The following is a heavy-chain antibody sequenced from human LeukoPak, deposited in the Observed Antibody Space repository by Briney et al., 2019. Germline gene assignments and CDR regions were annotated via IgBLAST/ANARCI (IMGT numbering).Heavy chain of an antibody. Sequence: SVKVSCKASGYTFTGYYMHWVRQAPGQGLEWMGGIIPIFGTANYAQKFQGRVTITADESTSTAYMELGSLRSEDTAVYYCARHAAMVTNYFDYWGQGTLVTVSS. D-gene: IGHD5-18*01. V-gene: IGHV1-69*13. CDR1: GYTFTGYY. CDR3: ARHAAMVTNYFDY. CDR2: IIPIFGTA. J-gene: IGHJ4*02.